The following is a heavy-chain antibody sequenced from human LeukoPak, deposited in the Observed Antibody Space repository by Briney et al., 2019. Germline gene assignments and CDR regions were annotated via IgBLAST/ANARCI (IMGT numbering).Heavy chain of an antibody. Sequence: SETLSLTCTVSGGSISSSSYYWGWIRQPPGKGLEWIGSIYYSGSTYYNPSLKSRVTISVDRSKNQFSLKLSSVTAADTAVYYCARDRGIDYWGQGTLVTVSS. CDR2: IYYSGST. CDR1: GGSISSSSYY. CDR3: ARDRGIDY. J-gene: IGHJ4*02. V-gene: IGHV4-39*07.